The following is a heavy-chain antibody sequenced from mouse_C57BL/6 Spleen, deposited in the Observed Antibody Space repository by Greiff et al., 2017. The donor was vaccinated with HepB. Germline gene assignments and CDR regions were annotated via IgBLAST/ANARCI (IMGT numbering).Heavy chain of an antibody. CDR2: ISDGGSYT. CDR3: ARDHYSKGNYFDY. Sequence: EVKLVESGGGLVKPGGSLKLSCAASGFTFSSYAMSWVRQTPEKRLEWVATISDGGSYTYYPDNVKGRFTISRDNAKNNLYLQMSHLKSEDTAMYYCARDHYSKGNYFDYWGQGTTLTVSS. D-gene: IGHD2-5*01. J-gene: IGHJ2*01. V-gene: IGHV5-4*01. CDR1: GFTFSSYA.